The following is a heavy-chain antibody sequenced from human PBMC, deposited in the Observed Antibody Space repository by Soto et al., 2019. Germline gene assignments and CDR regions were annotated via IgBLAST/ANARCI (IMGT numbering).Heavy chain of an antibody. CDR3: ARDVAVPPRNYYYYGMDV. J-gene: IGHJ6*02. Sequence: GASVKVSCKASGYTFTSYGISWVRQAPGQGLEWMGWISAYNGNTNYAQKLQGRVTMTTDTSTSTAYMELRSLRSDDTAVYYCARDVAVPPRNYYYYGMDVWGQGTTVTVSS. V-gene: IGHV1-18*01. D-gene: IGHD6-19*01. CDR2: ISAYNGNT. CDR1: GYTFTSYG.